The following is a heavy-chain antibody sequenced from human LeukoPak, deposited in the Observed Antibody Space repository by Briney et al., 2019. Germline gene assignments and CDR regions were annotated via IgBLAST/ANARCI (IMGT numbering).Heavy chain of an antibody. CDR3: ARVGRDYVWGSYRDNWFDP. V-gene: IGHV4-34*01. Sequence: PSETLSLTCAVYGGSFSGYYWSWIRQPPGKWLEWIGKINHSGSTNYNPSLKSRVTISVDTSKNQFSLKLSSVTAADTAVYYCARVGRDYVWGSYRDNWFDPWGQGTLVTVSS. CDR2: INHSGST. J-gene: IGHJ5*02. D-gene: IGHD3-16*02. CDR1: GGSFSGYY.